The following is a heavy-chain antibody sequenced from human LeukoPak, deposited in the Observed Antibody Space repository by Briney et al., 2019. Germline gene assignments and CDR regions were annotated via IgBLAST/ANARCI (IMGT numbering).Heavy chain of an antibody. V-gene: IGHV3-9*01. CDR1: GFTFDDYA. D-gene: IGHD6-6*01. J-gene: IGHJ4*02. Sequence: GGSLRLSCAASGFTFDDYAMHWVRQAPGKGLEWVSGISWNSGSIGYADSVKGRFTISRDNAKNSLYLQMNSLRAEDTALYYCAKAIAARSSHAFDYWGQGTLVTVSS. CDR3: AKAIAARSSHAFDY. CDR2: ISWNSGSI.